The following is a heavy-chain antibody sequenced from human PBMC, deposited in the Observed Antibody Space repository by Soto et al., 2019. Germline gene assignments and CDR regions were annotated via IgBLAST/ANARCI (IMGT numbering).Heavy chain of an antibody. Sequence: PSETLSLTCTVYRGSISSSSYYWGWIRQPPGKGLEWIGSIYYSGSTYYNPSLKSRVTISVDTSKNQFSLKLSSVTAADTAVYYCARRFRDLGITGTTAYNCFDPRGQGTLVTVSS. J-gene: IGHJ5*02. CDR2: IYYSGST. CDR1: RGSISSSSYY. CDR3: ARRFRDLGITGTTAYNCFDP. V-gene: IGHV4-39*01. D-gene: IGHD1-7*01.